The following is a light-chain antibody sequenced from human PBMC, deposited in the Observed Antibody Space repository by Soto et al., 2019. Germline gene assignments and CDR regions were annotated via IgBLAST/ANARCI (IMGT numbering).Light chain of an antibody. Sequence: QSALTQPASVSGSPGQSITISCTGTSSDVGAYNYVSWHQQYPGKAPKVIIFEVRKRPSGVSNRFSGSKSGDTASLTISGLRAEDEADYYCSSYRSSTTFVFGTGTKLTVL. J-gene: IGLJ1*01. CDR2: EVR. CDR1: SSDVGAYNY. V-gene: IGLV2-14*01. CDR3: SSYRSSTTFV.